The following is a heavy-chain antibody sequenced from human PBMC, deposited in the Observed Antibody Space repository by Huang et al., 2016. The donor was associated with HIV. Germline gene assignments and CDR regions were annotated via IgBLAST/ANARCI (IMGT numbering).Heavy chain of an antibody. CDR3: ARDHHDFWRGYRRMYFFDH. J-gene: IGHJ4*02. CDR1: GGSISTHY. CDR2: IDYSGST. V-gene: IGHV4-59*11. D-gene: IGHD3-3*01. Sequence: QVQLQESGPGLVKPSETLSLTCTVSGGSISTHYWSWIRQPPGKGLEWIGSIDYSGSTNSSPSRKSPVTILLDTSKNQFSLRVNSVTAADTAMYYCARDHHDFWRGYRRMYFFDHWGQGTLVTVSS.